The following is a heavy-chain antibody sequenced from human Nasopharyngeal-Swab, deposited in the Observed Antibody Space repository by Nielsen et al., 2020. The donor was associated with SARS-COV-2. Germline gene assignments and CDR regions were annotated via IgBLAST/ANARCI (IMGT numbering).Heavy chain of an antibody. V-gene: IGHV3-33*01. CDR3: ARGTADYSNPSFDY. D-gene: IGHD4-11*01. CDR1: GFTFSSYG. J-gene: IGHJ4*02. CDR2: IWYDGSNK. Sequence: GGSLRLSCAASGFTFSSYGMHWVRQAPGKGLEWVAVIWYDGSNKYYADSVKGRFTISRDNSKNTLYLQMNSLRAEDTALYYCARGTADYSNPSFDYWGQGTLVTVPS.